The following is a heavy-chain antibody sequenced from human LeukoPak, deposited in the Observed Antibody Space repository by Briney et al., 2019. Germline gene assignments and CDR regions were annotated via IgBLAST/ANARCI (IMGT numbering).Heavy chain of an antibody. CDR3: ARRQGCSSTSCPPDS. CDR1: GYIFTNYW. V-gene: IGHV5-51*01. J-gene: IGHJ4*02. Sequence: GESLKISCKGSGYIFTNYWIAWVRQMPGKGLEWMGIIYPDDSDTRYSPSFQGQVTMSADKSINTAYLQWSSLKASDTAMYYCARRQGCSSTSCPPDSWGQGTLVTVSS. D-gene: IGHD2-2*01. CDR2: IYPDDSDT.